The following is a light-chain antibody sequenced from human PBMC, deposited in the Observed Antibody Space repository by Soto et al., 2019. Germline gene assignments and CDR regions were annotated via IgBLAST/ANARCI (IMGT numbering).Light chain of an antibody. CDR2: DNN. CDR1: SSNIGNNY. CDR3: GTWDSSLSVVV. J-gene: IGLJ2*01. Sequence: QAVVTQPPSVSAAPGQKVTISCSGSSSNIGNNYVSWYQQLPGTAPKLLIYDNNKRPSGIPDRFSGSKSGTSATLGITRLQTGDEADYYCGTWDSSLSVVVFGGGTKLTVL. V-gene: IGLV1-51*01.